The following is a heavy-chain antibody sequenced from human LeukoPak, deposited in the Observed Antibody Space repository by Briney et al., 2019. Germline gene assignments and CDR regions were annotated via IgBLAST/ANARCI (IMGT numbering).Heavy chain of an antibody. CDR2: IYYSGST. CDR1: GGSISSSSYY. J-gene: IGHJ5*02. D-gene: IGHD2-2*02. V-gene: IGHV4-39*01. CDR3: ARHWTEEPPAAIRRVNWFDP. Sequence: PSETLSLTCTVSGGSISSSSYYWGWIRQPPGKGLEWIGSIYYSGSTYYNPSLKSRVTISVDTSKNQFSLKLSSVTAADTAVYYCARHWTEEPPAAIRRVNWFDPWGQGTLVTVSS.